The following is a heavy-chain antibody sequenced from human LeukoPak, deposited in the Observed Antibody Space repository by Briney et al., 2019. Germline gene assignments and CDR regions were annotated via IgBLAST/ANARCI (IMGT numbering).Heavy chain of an antibody. CDR3: ARGVKIRTIAAGAAYYLDY. CDR2: MSPNIGNA. J-gene: IGHJ4*02. V-gene: IGHV1-8*03. CDR1: GYTFTSYD. D-gene: IGHD6-13*01. Sequence: GASVKVSCKASGYTFTSYDINWVRQATGQGLEWMGWMSPNIGNAGYAQKFQGRVTITRNTSINTAYMELSSLRSEDTAVYYCARGVKIRTIAAGAAYYLDYWGQGTLVTVSS.